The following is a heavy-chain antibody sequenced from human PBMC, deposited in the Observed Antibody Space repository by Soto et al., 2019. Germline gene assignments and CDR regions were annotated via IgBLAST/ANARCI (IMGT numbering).Heavy chain of an antibody. J-gene: IGHJ5*02. D-gene: IGHD2-2*01. Sequence: SETLSLTCAVYGGSFSGYYWSWIRQPPGKGLEWIGEINHSGSTNYNPSLKSRVTISADTSKNQFSLKLSSVTAADTAVYYCARARGGYCSSTSCPTNWFDPWGQGTLVTVSS. CDR1: GGSFSGYY. CDR3: ARARGGYCSSTSCPTNWFDP. V-gene: IGHV4-34*01. CDR2: INHSGST.